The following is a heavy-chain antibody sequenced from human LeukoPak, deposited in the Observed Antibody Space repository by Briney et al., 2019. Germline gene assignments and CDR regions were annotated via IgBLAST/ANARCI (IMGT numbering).Heavy chain of an antibody. V-gene: IGHV3-48*03. CDR3: ARDTIYLSFDY. Sequence: GGSLRLSCAASGFTFSSYEMNWVRQAPGKGLEWVSYISSSGSTIYYADSVKGRFTISRDNAKNSLYLQMNSLRAEDTAVYYCARDTIYLSFDYWGQGTLVTASS. J-gene: IGHJ4*02. CDR1: GFTFSSYE. CDR2: ISSSGSTI. D-gene: IGHD5-24*01.